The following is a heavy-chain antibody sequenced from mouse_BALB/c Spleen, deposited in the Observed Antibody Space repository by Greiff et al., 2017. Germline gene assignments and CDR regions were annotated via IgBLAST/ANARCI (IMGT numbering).Heavy chain of an antibody. J-gene: IGHJ1*01. CDR2: INPNNGGT. CDR3: ARRGDGYFDV. CDR1: GYTFTDYN. V-gene: IGHV1-18*01. Sequence: EVQLQQSGPELVKPGASVKIPCKASGYTFTDYNMDWVKQSHGKSLEWIGDINPNNGGTIYNQKFKGKATLTVDKSSSTAYMELRSLTSEDTAVYYCARRGDGYFDVWGAGTTVTVSS.